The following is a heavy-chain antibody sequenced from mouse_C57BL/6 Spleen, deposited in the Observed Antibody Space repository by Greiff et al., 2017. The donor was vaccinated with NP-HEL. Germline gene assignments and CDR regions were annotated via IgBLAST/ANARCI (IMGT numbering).Heavy chain of an antibody. V-gene: IGHV5-17*01. CDR1: GFTFSDYG. Sequence: EVKLMESGGGLVKPGGSLKLSCAASGFTFSDYGMHWVRQAPEKGLEWVAYISSGSSTIYYADTVKGRFTISRDNAKNTLFLQMTSLRSEDTAMYYCARSTEGYFDYWGQGTTLTVSS. J-gene: IGHJ2*01. CDR3: ARSTEGYFDY. D-gene: IGHD1-1*01. CDR2: ISSGSSTI.